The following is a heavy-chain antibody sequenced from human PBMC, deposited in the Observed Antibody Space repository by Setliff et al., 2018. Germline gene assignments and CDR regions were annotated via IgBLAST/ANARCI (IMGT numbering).Heavy chain of an antibody. Sequence: SETLSLTCSVSGVSVSGYFWSWIRQPPGKPLEWIGYISYSGSTNYNPSLKSRVTISVDTSKKQLSLKLSSVTAADTAVYYCARHKAGITIFGVVINPDAFDIWGQGTMVTVSS. CDR3: ARHKAGITIFGVVINPDAFDI. CDR1: GVSVSGYF. V-gene: IGHV4-59*08. J-gene: IGHJ3*02. CDR2: ISYSGST. D-gene: IGHD3-3*01.